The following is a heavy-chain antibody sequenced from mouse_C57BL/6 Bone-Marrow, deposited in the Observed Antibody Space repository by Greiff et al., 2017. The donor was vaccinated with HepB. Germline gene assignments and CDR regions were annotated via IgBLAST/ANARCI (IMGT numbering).Heavy chain of an antibody. CDR1: GYSITSGYY. V-gene: IGHV3-6*01. CDR3: ARGNYGSSRWFAY. CDR2: ISYDGSN. J-gene: IGHJ3*01. D-gene: IGHD1-1*01. Sequence: VQLQQSGPGLVKPSQSLSLTCSVTGYSITSGYYWNWIRQFPGNKLEWMGYISYDGSNNYNPSLKNRISITRDTSKNQFFLKLNSVTTEDTATYYCARGNYGSSRWFAYWGQGTLVTVSA.